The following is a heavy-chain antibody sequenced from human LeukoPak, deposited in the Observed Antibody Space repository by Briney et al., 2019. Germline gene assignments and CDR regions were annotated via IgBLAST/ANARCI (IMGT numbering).Heavy chain of an antibody. CDR2: ISGSGGST. CDR3: AKEGPNYDFWSGYYTGAAGYFDY. V-gene: IGHV3-23*01. J-gene: IGHJ4*02. Sequence: GGSLRLSCAASGFTFSSYAMSWVRQAPGKGLEWVSAISGSGGSTYYADSVKGRFTISRDSSKNTLYLQMNSLRAEDTAVYYCAKEGPNYDFWSGYYTGAAGYFDYWGQGTLVTVSS. CDR1: GFTFSSYA. D-gene: IGHD3-3*01.